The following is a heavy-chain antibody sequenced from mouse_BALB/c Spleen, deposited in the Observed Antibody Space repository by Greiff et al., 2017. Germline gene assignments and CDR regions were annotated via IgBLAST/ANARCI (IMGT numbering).Heavy chain of an antibody. CDR1: GFTFSSYA. V-gene: IGHV5-6-5*01. D-gene: IGHD2-1*01. CDR3: AKPVYGNHEDYAMDY. Sequence: DVKLVESGGGLVKPGGSLKLSCAASGFTFSSYAMSWVRQTPEKRLEWVASISSGGSTYYPDSVKGRFTISRDNARNILYLQMSSLRSEDTAMYYCAKPVYGNHEDYAMDYWGQGTSVTVSS. CDR2: ISSGGST. J-gene: IGHJ4*01.